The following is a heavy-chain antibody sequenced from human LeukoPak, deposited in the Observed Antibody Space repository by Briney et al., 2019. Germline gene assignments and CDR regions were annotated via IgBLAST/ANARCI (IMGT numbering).Heavy chain of an antibody. CDR1: GYTFTGYY. J-gene: IGHJ4*02. V-gene: IGHV1-2*02. CDR2: INPNSGGT. Sequence: ASVKVSCKASGYTFTGYYMHWVRQAPGQGLEWMGWINPNSGGTNYAQKFQGRVTMTRDTSISTAYMELSRLRSDDTAVYYCAREYSSSWYPFDYWGQGTLVTVSS. CDR3: AREYSSSWYPFDY. D-gene: IGHD6-13*01.